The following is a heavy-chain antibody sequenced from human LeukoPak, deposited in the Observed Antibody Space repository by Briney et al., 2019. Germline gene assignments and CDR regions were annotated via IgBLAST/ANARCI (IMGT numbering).Heavy chain of an antibody. CDR3: AADPIVVVPAASSRPSEDYYYYYGMDV. CDR1: GFTFTSSA. D-gene: IGHD2-2*01. J-gene: IGHJ6*02. CDR2: IVVGSGNT. V-gene: IGHV1-58*01. Sequence: GASVKVSCKASGFTFTSSAVQWVRQARGQRLEWIGWIVVGSGNTNYAQKFQERVTITRDMSTSTAYMELSSLRSEDTAVYYCAADPIVVVPAASSRPSEDYYYYYGMDVWGQGTTVTVSS.